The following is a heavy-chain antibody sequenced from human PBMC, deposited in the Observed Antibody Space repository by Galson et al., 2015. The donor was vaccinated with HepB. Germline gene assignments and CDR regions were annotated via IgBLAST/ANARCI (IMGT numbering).Heavy chain of an antibody. V-gene: IGHV3-21*01. J-gene: IGHJ4*02. CDR1: GFTFSSYS. CDR3: ARSLVTIFAVFTIPPDY. CDR2: ISSNSHYI. Sequence: SLRLSCAATGFTFSSYSMNWLRQAPGKGLEWVSFISSNSHYIYYRDSVKGRFTISRDNAKNSVYLQMNSLGVEDTAVDYCARSLVTIFAVFTIPPDYWGQGTLVTVSS. D-gene: IGHD3-3*01.